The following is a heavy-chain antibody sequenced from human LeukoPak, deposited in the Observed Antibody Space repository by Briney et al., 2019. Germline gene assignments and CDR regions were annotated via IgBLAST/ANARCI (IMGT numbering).Heavy chain of an antibody. CDR2: IYYSGST. D-gene: IGHD6-6*01. CDR1: GASVSSGTYY. J-gene: IGHJ3*02. Sequence: SETLSLTCSVSGASVSSGTYYWSWIRQPPGKGLEWIGDIYYSGSTNYNPSLKSRVTISVDTSKNQFSLKLSSVTAADTAVYYCARPTIAVRPWDAFDIWGQGTMVTVSS. CDR3: ARPTIAVRPWDAFDI. V-gene: IGHV4-61*01.